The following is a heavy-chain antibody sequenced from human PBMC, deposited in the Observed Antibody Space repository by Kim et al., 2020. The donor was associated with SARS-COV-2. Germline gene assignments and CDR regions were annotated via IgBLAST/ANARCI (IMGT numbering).Heavy chain of an antibody. CDR2: INTNTGNP. Sequence: ASVKVSCKASGYTFTSYAMNWVRQAPGQGLEWMGWINTNTGNPTYAQGFTGRFVFSLDTSVSTAYLQISSLKAEDTAVYYCASSGAMVTLKQLAQYYYYYYGMDVWGQGTTVTVSS. V-gene: IGHV7-4-1*02. CDR1: GYTFTSYA. CDR3: ASSGAMVTLKQLAQYYYYYYGMDV. J-gene: IGHJ6*02. D-gene: IGHD5-18*01.